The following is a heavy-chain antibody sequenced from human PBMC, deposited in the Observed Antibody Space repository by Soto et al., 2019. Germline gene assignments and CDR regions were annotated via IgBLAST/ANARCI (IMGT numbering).Heavy chain of an antibody. CDR2: ISSSGSNK. V-gene: IGHV3-11*01. Sequence: QVQLVESGGGLVKPGGSLRLSCAASGFTFSDYYMNWIRQAPGKGLEWISYISSSGSNKYYADSVKGRFTISRDNAKMSLYLQMNSLRADDTAVYYCARDSTNYYSYAMDVWGQGTTVTVSS. J-gene: IGHJ6*02. CDR3: ARDSTNYYSYAMDV. CDR1: GFTFSDYY.